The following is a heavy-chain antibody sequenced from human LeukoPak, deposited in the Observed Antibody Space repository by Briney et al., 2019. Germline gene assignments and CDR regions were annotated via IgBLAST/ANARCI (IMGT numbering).Heavy chain of an antibody. V-gene: IGHV3-33*06. J-gene: IGHJ3*01. CDR3: AKEPQPWLGAFDV. CDR1: GFTFSNFA. Sequence: PGGSLRLSCAASGFTFSNFAMHWVRQAPGKGLEWVAIVWYDGTKKYYVDSVDGRFTISRDNSKNTLYLQMNGLRAEDTAIYYCAKEPQPWLGAFDVRGQGTVVTVSS. CDR2: VWYDGTKK. D-gene: IGHD5-18*01.